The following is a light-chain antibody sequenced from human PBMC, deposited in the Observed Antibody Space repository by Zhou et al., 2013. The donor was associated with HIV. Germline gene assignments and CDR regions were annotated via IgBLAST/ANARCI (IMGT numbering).Light chain of an antibody. CDR1: QSVSST. Sequence: EIVLTQSPGTLSLSPGERATLSCRASQSVSSTLAWYQQKPGQAPRLLIYGASTRATGIPARFSGSGSGTEFTLTITSLQSEDFAVYYCQQYTNWPLTFGGGTKVEIK. CDR2: GAS. CDR3: QQYTNWPLT. V-gene: IGKV3-15*01. J-gene: IGKJ4*01.